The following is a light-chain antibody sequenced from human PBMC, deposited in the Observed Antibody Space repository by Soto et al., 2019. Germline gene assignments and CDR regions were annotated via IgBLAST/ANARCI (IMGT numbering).Light chain of an antibody. Sequence: DIPMAQSPSSLSASIGDRVTITCRASQGISEYLAWYQQRPGNAPNLLIYGASILQSGVPSRFSGSGSGTPFTLTISSLQPEDVATYYCHSYNSIPRTFGQGTTVEIK. CDR3: HSYNSIPRT. CDR1: QGISEY. J-gene: IGKJ1*01. CDR2: GAS. V-gene: IGKV1-27*01.